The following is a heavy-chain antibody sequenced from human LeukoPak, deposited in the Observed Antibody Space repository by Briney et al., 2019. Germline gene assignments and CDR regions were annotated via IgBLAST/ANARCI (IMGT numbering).Heavy chain of an antibody. V-gene: IGHV4-59*12. CDR1: GGSISSYY. CDR3: ARSAFLVTAPGLYYFDY. J-gene: IGHJ4*01. Sequence: KASETLSLTCTVSGGSISSYYWSWIRQPPGKGLEWIGYIYYSGSTKYNPSLKSRVTISVDTSKNQFSLKLSSETAADTAVYCCARSAFLVTAPGLYYFDYWGQGTLVTVSS. D-gene: IGHD6-13*01. CDR2: IYYSGST.